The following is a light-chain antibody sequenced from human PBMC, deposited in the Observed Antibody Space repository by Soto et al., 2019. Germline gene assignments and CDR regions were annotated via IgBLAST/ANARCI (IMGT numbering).Light chain of an antibody. J-gene: IGKJ5*01. V-gene: IGKV3-20*01. Sequence: EIVLTQSPGILSLFPGERATLSCRASQSVRSTYFACYQQTPGQAPRLLIHGASSRATGIPDRFSGSGSGTDFTLTISRLEPEDFAVYYCQYYSSSLSITFGQGTRLEIK. CDR1: QSVRSTY. CDR2: GAS. CDR3: QYYSSSLSIT.